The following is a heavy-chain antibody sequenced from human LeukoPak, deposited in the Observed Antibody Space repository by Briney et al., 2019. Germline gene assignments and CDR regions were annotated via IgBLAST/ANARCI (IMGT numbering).Heavy chain of an antibody. J-gene: IGHJ3*02. CDR2: LFSGGST. CDR3: ARDRTPATRGFDI. Sequence: GGSLRLSCAASGFTVSTNYMNWVRQAPGKGPEWVSVLFSGGSTYYADSVKGRFTISRDNSKNTVYLQMNSLRAEDTAVYYCARDRTPATRGFDIWGQGTMVTVSS. D-gene: IGHD1-26*01. CDR1: GFTVSTNY. V-gene: IGHV3-66*01.